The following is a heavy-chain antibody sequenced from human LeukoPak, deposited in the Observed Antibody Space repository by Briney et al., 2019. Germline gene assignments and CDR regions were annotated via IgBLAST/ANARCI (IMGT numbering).Heavy chain of an antibody. J-gene: IGHJ3*02. V-gene: IGHV5-51*01. CDR1: GYSFTSYW. CDR2: IYPGDSDT. D-gene: IGHD6-13*01. CDR3: ARDRGSSSWSINYAFDI. Sequence: GESLKISCKGSGYSFTSYWIGWVRQMPGKGLEWMGIIYPGDSDTRYSPSFQGQVTISADKSISTAYLQWSSLKASDTAMYYCARDRGSSSWSINYAFDIWGQGTMVTVSS.